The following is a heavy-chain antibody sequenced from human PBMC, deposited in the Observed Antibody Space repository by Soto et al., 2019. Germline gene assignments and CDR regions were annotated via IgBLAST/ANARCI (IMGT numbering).Heavy chain of an antibody. CDR1: GFTFSRYG. CDR2: IWYDGSNK. J-gene: IGHJ2*01. Sequence: QVQLVESGGGVVQPGRTLRLSCAASGFTFSRYGMHWIHQALGTVMERVAVIWYDGSNKYYADSVNGRFTISRDNSKNTLYLQMNSLRAEDTAVYYCARFPGYSSGWYWYFDLWGRGTLVTVSS. V-gene: IGHV3-33*01. CDR3: ARFPGYSSGWYWYFDL. D-gene: IGHD6-19*01.